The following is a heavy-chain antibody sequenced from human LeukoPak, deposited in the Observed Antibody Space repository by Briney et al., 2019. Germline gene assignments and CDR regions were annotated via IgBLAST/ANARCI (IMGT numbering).Heavy chain of an antibody. CDR3: VKLPDGYNAFDC. CDR2: INSDGSNR. Sequence: GGSLRLSCAASGFTFSSSWMHWVRQAPGKGLVWVSRINSDGSNRNYADSVKGRFTISRDNAKNALYLQMDSLSAEDAAVYYCVKLPDGYNAFDCWGQGTLVTVSS. J-gene: IGHJ4*02. CDR1: GFTFSSSW. D-gene: IGHD5-24*01. V-gene: IGHV3-74*01.